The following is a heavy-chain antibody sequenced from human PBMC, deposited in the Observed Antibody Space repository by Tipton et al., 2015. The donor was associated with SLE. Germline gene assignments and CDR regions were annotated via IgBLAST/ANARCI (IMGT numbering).Heavy chain of an antibody. D-gene: IGHD3-3*01. J-gene: IGHJ3*02. CDR2: INHSGTT. V-gene: IGHV4-34*01. CDR1: GGSINTYY. CDR3: ARGRSKHYDFWGRQMGPHAFDI. Sequence: TLSLTCTVSGGSINTYYWTWIRQPPGKGLEWIGEINHSGTTNCNPSLKSRVTISVDTSKNQFSLKLRSVTAADTAVYYCARGRSKHYDFWGRQMGPHAFDIWGQETKVSVSS.